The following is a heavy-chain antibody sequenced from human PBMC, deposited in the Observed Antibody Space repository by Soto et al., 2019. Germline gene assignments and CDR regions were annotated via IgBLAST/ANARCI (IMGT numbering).Heavy chain of an antibody. CDR1: GFTFDDDA. D-gene: IGHD3-9*01. V-gene: IGHV3-9*01. J-gene: IGHJ3*01. CDR2: ISWNSGSI. Sequence: GGSLRLSCAASGFTFDDDAMHWVRQAPGKGLEWVSGISWNSGSIGYADSVKGRITISRDNAKNSLYLQMHSPRAEDTALYYSAKGLNFDWALGAFDFWGQGTMVTVSS. CDR3: AKGLNFDWALGAFDF.